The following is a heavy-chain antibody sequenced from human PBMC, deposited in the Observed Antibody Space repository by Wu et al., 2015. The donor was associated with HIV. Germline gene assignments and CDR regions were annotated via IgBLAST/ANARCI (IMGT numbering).Heavy chain of an antibody. CDR1: GYTFTGYY. J-gene: IGHJ6*03. Sequence: QVQLVQSGAEVKKPGASVKVSCKASGYTFTGYYMHWVRQAPGQGLEWMGWINPNSGGTNYAQKFQGRVTMTRDTSISTAYMELSRLRSDDTAVYYCARAGINDVGATTRGYYYMDVWGKGPGHRLL. CDR3: ARAGINDVGATTRGYYYMDV. V-gene: IGHV1-2*02. D-gene: IGHD1-26*01. CDR2: INPNSGGT.